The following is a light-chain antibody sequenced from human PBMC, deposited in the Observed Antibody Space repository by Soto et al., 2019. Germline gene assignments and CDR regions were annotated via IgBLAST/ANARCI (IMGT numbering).Light chain of an antibody. J-gene: IGKJ5*01. V-gene: IGKV3-20*01. CDR2: GAS. CDR1: QSVSSSY. Sequence: EIVLTQSPGTLSLSPGERATLSCRASQSVSSSYLAWYQQKPGQAPRLLIYGASSRATGIPDRFSGSGSGIDFTLTISRLKPEDFAVYYCQQYGSAPSITFGQGTRLEIK. CDR3: QQYGSAPSIT.